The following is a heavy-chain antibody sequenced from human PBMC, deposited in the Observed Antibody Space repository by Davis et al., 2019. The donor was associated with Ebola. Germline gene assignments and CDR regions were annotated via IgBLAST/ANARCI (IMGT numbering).Heavy chain of an antibody. CDR2: ISWNSGSI. CDR1: GFTFADYA. D-gene: IGHD6-19*01. J-gene: IGHJ2*01. V-gene: IGHV3-9*01. Sequence: PGGSLRLSCAASGFTFADYAMHWVRQAPGKGLEWVSGISWNSGSIGYADSVKGRFTISRDNSKNSLYLQMNSLRAEDTAVYYCARGLIAVAGWYFDLWGRGTLVTVSS. CDR3: ARGLIAVAGWYFDL.